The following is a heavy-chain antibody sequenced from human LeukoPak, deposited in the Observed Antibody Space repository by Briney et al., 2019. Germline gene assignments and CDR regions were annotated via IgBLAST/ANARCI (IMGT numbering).Heavy chain of an antibody. CDR1: GFTFSSYA. CDR3: AKNIWTEMATIYYYMDV. V-gene: IGHV3-23*01. Sequence: GGSLRLSCAASGFTFSSYAMSWVRQAPGKGLEWVSAISGSAYSTYYADSVKGRFTISRDNSKNTLYLQMNSLRAEDTAVYYCAKNIWTEMATIYYYMDVWGKGTTVIVSS. J-gene: IGHJ6*03. CDR2: ISGSAYST. D-gene: IGHD5-24*01.